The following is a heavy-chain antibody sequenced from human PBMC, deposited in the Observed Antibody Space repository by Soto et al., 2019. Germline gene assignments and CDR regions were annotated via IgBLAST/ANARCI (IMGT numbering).Heavy chain of an antibody. CDR2: VSSDGSEK. CDR1: DYTFSSYA. Sequence: QVQLVESGGGVVHPGKALRLSCAASDYTFSSYAMHWVRQAPGRGLEWVAAVSSDGSEKSYSDSVQGRFTSSRDNPKNTIYVQMSSLRPEDTAIYFCAKESLYSGRLTGTYGMGVWGQGTTVTVSS. J-gene: IGHJ6*02. V-gene: IGHV3-30*18. CDR3: AKESLYSGRLTGTYGMGV. D-gene: IGHD1-20*01.